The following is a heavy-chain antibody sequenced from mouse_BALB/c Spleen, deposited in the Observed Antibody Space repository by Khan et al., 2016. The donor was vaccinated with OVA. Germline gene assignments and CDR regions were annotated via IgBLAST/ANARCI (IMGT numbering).Heavy chain of an antibody. V-gene: IGHV3-2*02. D-gene: IGHD4-1*01. CDR1: GYSITRDYA. Sequence: EVQLQESGPGLVKPSQSLSLTCTVTGYSITRDYAWNWIRQFPGNELEWMGYISNSGSASYNPYLKSRISITRDTSKNQFFLQLDSVTPEDTATYYCASELGRYYAMDYWGQGTSVTVSS. CDR3: ASELGRYYAMDY. J-gene: IGHJ4*01. CDR2: ISNSGSA.